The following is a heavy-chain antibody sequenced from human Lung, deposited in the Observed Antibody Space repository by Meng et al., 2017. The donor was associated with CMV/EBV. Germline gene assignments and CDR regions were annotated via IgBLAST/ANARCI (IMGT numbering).Heavy chain of an antibody. Sequence: SLKISCAASGFTFDDYAMHWVRQAPGKGLEWFSGISWNSGSIGYADSVKGRFTISRDNAKNSLYLQMNSLRAEDTALYYCAKGSSNYDILTYWGQRTXVNGAS. CDR2: ISWNSGSI. D-gene: IGHD3-9*01. CDR3: AKGSSNYDILTY. V-gene: IGHV3-9*01. CDR1: GFTFDDYA. J-gene: IGHJ4*02.